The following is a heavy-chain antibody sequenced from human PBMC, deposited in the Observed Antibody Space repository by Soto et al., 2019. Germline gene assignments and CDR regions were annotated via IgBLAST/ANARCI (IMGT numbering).Heavy chain of an antibody. CDR2: ISSSSSYI. CDR1: GFTFSSYS. V-gene: IGHV3-21*01. Sequence: GGSLRLSCAASGFTFSSYSMDWVRQAPGKGLEWVSSISSSSSYIYYADSVKGRFTISRDNAKNSLYLQMNSLRAEDTAVYYCARVVAAAVHYWGQGTLVTVSS. D-gene: IGHD6-13*01. CDR3: ARVVAAAVHY. J-gene: IGHJ4*02.